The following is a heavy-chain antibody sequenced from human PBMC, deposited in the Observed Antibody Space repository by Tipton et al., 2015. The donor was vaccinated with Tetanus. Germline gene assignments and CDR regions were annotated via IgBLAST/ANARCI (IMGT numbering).Heavy chain of an antibody. CDR1: GFTFSGSA. CDR2: IRSKANNYET. J-gene: IGHJ4*02. CDR3: AREVMIRGVIISRDLDY. Sequence: SLRLSCAGSGFTFSGSAIHWVRQAPGKGLEWVGRIRSKANNYETVHVASVKDRFTLSRDDSKNTAYLQMNSLKTEDTAVYYCAREVMIRGVIISRDLDYWGQGTLVTVSS. V-gene: IGHV3-73*01. D-gene: IGHD3-10*01.